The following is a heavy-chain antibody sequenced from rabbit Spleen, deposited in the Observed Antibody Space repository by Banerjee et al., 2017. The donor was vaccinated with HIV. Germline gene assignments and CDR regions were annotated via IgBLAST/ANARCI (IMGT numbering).Heavy chain of an antibody. CDR1: GFSFSSSYW. CDR3: AKTPNSNSYYGMDL. CDR2: IYTGSSGTT. J-gene: IGHJ6*01. Sequence: QEQLVESGGGLVQPGASLTLTCTASGFSFSSSYWICWVRQAPGKGLEWIGCIYTGSSGTTYYASWAKGRFTVSKTSSTTVTLRLTSLTAADTATYFCAKTPNSNSYYGMDLWGPGTLVTVS. D-gene: IGHD1-1*01. V-gene: IGHV1S45*01.